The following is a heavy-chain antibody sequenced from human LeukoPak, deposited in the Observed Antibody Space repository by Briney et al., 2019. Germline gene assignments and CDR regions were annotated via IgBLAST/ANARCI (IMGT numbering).Heavy chain of an antibody. CDR3: ARDLHYYGSGSYYYDAFDI. J-gene: IGHJ3*02. Sequence: SQTLSLTYTVSGGSISSGGYYWSWIRQHPGKGLEWIGYIYYSGSTYYNPSLRSRVTISVDTSKNQFSLKLSSVTAADTAVYYCARDLHYYGSGSYYYDAFDIWGQGTMVTVSS. V-gene: IGHV4-31*03. CDR1: GGSISSGGYY. CDR2: IYYSGST. D-gene: IGHD3-10*01.